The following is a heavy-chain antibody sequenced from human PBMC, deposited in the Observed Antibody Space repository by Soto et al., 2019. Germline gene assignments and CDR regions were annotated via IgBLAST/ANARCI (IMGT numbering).Heavy chain of an antibody. D-gene: IGHD6-6*01. Sequence: SETLSLTCTVSGCSISSYYWRWIRQPAGKGLEWIGGIYTSGSNNYNPALKSRVTMSVDTTKNQFSLKLSSVTAADTAVYYCARDLSSIAARIHWFDLWGQGTLVTVSS. J-gene: IGHJ5*02. CDR2: IYTSGSN. V-gene: IGHV4-4*07. CDR3: ARDLSSIAARIHWFDL. CDR1: GCSISSYY.